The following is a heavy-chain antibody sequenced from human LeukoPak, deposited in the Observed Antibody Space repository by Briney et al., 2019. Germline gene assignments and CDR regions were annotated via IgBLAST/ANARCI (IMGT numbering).Heavy chain of an antibody. Sequence: SETLSLTCTVSGDSISGYYWSWVRQPPGKGLEWIGHIYYTGATNYNPPLKSRVTISIDTPKNQFSLRLNSVTAADTAVYYCARDRGDGPWGQGTLVTVSS. D-gene: IGHD3-10*01. CDR3: ARDRGDGP. CDR2: IYYTGAT. CDR1: GDSISGYY. J-gene: IGHJ4*02. V-gene: IGHV4-59*01.